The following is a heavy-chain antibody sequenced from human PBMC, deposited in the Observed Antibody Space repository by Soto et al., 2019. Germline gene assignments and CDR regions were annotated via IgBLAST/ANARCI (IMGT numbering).Heavy chain of an antibody. D-gene: IGHD2-2*01. CDR1: GFSLSTTAEG. Sequence: QITLKESGPTLVKPTQTHTLTCTFSGFSLSTTAEGVGWIRQPPGKALEWLALIYWDDDERYSPSLKSRLTITKDISKNQVVLTMTNVDPVDTATYYCAHGSCSSADCYPNPYLDYWGQGILVTVSS. V-gene: IGHV2-5*02. CDR3: AHGSCSSADCYPNPYLDY. J-gene: IGHJ4*02. CDR2: IYWDDDE.